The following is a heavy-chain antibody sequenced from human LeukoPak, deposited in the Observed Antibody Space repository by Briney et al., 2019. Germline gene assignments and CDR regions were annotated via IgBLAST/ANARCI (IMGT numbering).Heavy chain of an antibody. J-gene: IGHJ4*02. V-gene: IGHV4-4*02. Sequence: SGTLSLTCAVSGGSISSSNWWSWVRPPPGKGLEWIGEIYHSGSTNYNPSLKSRVTISVDKSKNHFSLNMSSVTAADTAVYYCAREHYDFWSGSQRRGYFDYWGQGTLVTVSS. D-gene: IGHD3-3*01. CDR2: IYHSGST. CDR3: AREHYDFWSGSQRRGYFDY. CDR1: GGSISSSNW.